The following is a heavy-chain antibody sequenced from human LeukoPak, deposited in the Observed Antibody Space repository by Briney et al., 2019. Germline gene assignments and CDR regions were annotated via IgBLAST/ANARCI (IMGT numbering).Heavy chain of an antibody. CDR1: GFTFSSYW. V-gene: IGHV3-74*01. Sequence: GGSLRLSCAAAGFTFSSYWMHWVRQAPGKGLVWVSRIKNDGSSTNYADSVKGRITISRDNAKNTLYLQMNSLRAEDTAVYYCARLTFGGYSGSGSDIWGQGTMVTVSS. D-gene: IGHD3-10*01. CDR2: IKNDGSST. CDR3: ARLTFGGYSGSGSDI. J-gene: IGHJ3*02.